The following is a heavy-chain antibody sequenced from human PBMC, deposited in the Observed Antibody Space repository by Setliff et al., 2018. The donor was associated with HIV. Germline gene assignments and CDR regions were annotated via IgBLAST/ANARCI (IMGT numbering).Heavy chain of an antibody. Sequence: ASVKVSCKASGYTFTSYDINWVRQATGQGLEWMGWMSPNSGNAGYAQKFQGRVTMTRNTSISTAYMELSSLRSGDTAVYYCARGLAVAGKSYYYYYYMDVWGKGTTVTVSS. CDR3: ARGLAVAGKSYYYYYYMDV. CDR2: MSPNSGNA. D-gene: IGHD6-19*01. CDR1: GYTFTSYD. V-gene: IGHV1-8*01. J-gene: IGHJ6*03.